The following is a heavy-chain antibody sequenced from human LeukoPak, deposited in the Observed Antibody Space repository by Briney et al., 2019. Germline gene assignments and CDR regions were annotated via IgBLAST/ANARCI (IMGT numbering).Heavy chain of an antibody. D-gene: IGHD4-17*01. V-gene: IGHV3-7*01. CDR1: GFTFSSYW. J-gene: IGHJ4*02. CDR2: IKQDGSEK. Sequence: GGSLRLSCAASGFTFSSYWMSWVRQALGKGLEWVANIKQDGSEKYYVDSVKGRFTISRDNAKNSLYLQMNSLRAEDTAVYYCARDDYGDLFDYWGQGTLVTVSS. CDR3: ARDDYGDLFDY.